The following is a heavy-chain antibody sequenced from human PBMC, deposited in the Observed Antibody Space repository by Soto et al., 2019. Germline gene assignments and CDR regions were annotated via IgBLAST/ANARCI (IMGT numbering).Heavy chain of an antibody. V-gene: IGHV4-39*01. CDR3: ARHLGEGYFDY. CDR1: GDSISSSTYF. CDR2: IYYSGST. Sequence: SETLSLDCTVSGDSISSSTYFWGWVRQPPGKGLEWIGSIYYSGSTYYNPSLKSRVTISVDTSKNHFSLKLSSVTAADTPVYYCARHLGEGYFDYWGQGTLVTVSS. J-gene: IGHJ4*02.